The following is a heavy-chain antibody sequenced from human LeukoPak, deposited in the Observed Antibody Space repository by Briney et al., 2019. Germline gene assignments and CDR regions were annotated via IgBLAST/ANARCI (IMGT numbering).Heavy chain of an antibody. V-gene: IGHV3-15*01. D-gene: IGHD3-10*01. J-gene: IGHJ4*02. CDR2: IKSNTDGGTV. Sequence: GVSLRLSCTGSGLSFSTAWISWIRQAPGKELGWVERIKSNTDGGTVSYAAPVKGRFTNSRDDSKNTVFLQMNSLETEDTAMYFCTTAERRYYSHDFWGQGTLVTVSS. CDR1: GLSFSTAW. CDR3: TTAERRYYSHDF.